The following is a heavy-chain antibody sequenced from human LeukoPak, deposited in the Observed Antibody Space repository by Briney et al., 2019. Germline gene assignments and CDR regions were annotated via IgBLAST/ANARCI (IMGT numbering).Heavy chain of an antibody. V-gene: IGHV3-7*05. D-gene: IGHD3-22*01. CDR3: ARGGGGGNGYYYY. CDR2: INQDESEK. CDR1: GFTFSTYW. J-gene: IGHJ4*02. Sequence: GGSLRLSCAASGFTFSTYWMSWVRQAPGKGLEWVANINQDESEKYYVDSVKGRFTISRDNAKNSLYLQMNSLRSEDTAVYYCARGGGGGNGYYYYWGQGTLVTVSS.